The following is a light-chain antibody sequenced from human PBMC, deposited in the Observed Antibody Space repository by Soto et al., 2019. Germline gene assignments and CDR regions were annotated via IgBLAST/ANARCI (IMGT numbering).Light chain of an antibody. CDR2: DTS. J-gene: IGLJ2*01. V-gene: IGLV7-46*01. CDR3: LLSGV. Sequence: QAVVTQEPSLTVSPGGTVTLTCGSSTGAVTSGHYPYWFQQKPGQAPRTLIYDTSNKHSWTPARFSGSLLGGKAALTLSGAQPEDEAEYYGLLSGVFGGGTKLTVL. CDR1: TGAVTSGHY.